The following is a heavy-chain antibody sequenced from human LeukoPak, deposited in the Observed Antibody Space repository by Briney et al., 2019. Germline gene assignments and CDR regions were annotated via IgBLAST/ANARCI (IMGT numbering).Heavy chain of an antibody. V-gene: IGHV3-53*01. CDR2: IYSGGST. CDR3: VRATSNY. CDR1: GFTFSSYS. Sequence: GGSLRLSCAASGFTFSSYSINWVRQAPGKGLEWVSVIYSGGSTYYADSVKGRFTISRDNSKNTLYLQMNSLRAEDTAVYYCVRATSNYWGQGTLVTVSS. D-gene: IGHD1-26*01. J-gene: IGHJ4*02.